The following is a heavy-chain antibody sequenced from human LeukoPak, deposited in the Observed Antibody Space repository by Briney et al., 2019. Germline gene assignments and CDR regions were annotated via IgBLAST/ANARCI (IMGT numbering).Heavy chain of an antibody. CDR1: GFTFSSYW. D-gene: IGHD1-14*01. J-gene: IGHJ4*02. CDR3: ARSNQADDY. Sequence: PGRSLRLSCAASGFTFSSYWMHWVRRVRGKGLLLLALIYPAGSTITSADSFKCRFPISRDNTKNTLYLQMDRLRAEDTGVYYCARSNQADDYWGQGTLVTVSS. CDR2: IYPAGSTI. V-gene: IGHV3-74*01.